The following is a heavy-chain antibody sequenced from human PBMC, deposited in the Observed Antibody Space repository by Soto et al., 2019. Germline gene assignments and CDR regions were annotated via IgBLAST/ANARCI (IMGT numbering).Heavy chain of an antibody. CDR2: IYYDGNNK. CDR1: GFPFSAYG. J-gene: IGHJ4*02. D-gene: IGHD4-17*01. V-gene: IGHV3-33*01. Sequence: QVHLVESGGGVVQPGRSLRLSCAASGFPFSAYGMHWVRQAPGKGLEWVAMIYYDGNNKYYAPSVEGRFTISRDNSKNTLYLQLNSLRVEDTAVYYCARVGGTVTSDYWGQGPLVIVSS. CDR3: ARVGGTVTSDY.